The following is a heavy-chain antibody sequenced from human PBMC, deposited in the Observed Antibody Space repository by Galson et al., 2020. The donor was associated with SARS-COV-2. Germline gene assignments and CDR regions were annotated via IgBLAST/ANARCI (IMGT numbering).Heavy chain of an antibody. CDR2: ISYAGNNK. V-gene: IGHV3-30*16. Sequence: SLRLSCAASGFTFSNYAIHWVRQDTGTGLERVAGISYAGNNKYYADSVTGRFTISRDNSKNTLYLEMNSLRTDDTAVYYCARAGVDWDYYYYYMDVWGNGTTVTVSS. CDR1: GFTFSNYA. D-gene: IGHD2-21*01. CDR3: ARAGVDWDYYYYYMDV. J-gene: IGHJ6*03.